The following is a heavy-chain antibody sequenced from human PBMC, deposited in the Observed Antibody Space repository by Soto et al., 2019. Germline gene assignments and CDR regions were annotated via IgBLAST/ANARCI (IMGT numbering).Heavy chain of an antibody. D-gene: IGHD1-26*01. J-gene: IGHJ5*02. CDR2: INPHGGST. CDR1: RDTFTSYY. CDR3: ARSSGGNFGIIIEGTNSFAP. Sequence: ASVKVSCKAPRDTFTSYYINWVRQAPGQALERMGVINPHGGSTAYAQKFEGRVTLTRDTSAGTVYMEVSSLTSEDTAMYYCARSSGGNFGIIIEGTNSFAPWGQGTLVTVSS. V-gene: IGHV1-46*01.